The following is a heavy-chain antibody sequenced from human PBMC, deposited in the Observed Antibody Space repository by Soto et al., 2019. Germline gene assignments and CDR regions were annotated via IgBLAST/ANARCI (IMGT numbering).Heavy chain of an antibody. CDR2: IYWDDDK. J-gene: IGHJ4*02. CDR3: AHAGDYDLLTFDH. CDR1: GFSLSTYHMG. D-gene: IGHD4-17*01. V-gene: IGHV2-5*02. Sequence: QITLKESSPTLVRPAQTLTLTCDFSGFSLSTYHMGVAWIRQPPGKALEWLALIYWDDDKRYSPSLKDRLAISKDTSSNQVVLTITNIDPGDSATYFCAHAGDYDLLTFDHWGPGTLVTVSS.